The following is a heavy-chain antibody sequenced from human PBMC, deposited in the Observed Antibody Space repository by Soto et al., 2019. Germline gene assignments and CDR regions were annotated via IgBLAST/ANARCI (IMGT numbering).Heavy chain of an antibody. J-gene: IGHJ4*02. CDR1: GGSISVYY. V-gene: IGHV4-59*01. CDR2: IYDSGSP. Sequence: SETLSLTCTISGGSISVYYWSWIRQTPGKALEWIGYIYDSGSPYYNPSLRSRVIISADTSKNQISLKLTSATAADTAVYYCARGVGSSPPRYWGRGTLVTVSS. D-gene: IGHD1-26*01. CDR3: ARGVGSSPPRY.